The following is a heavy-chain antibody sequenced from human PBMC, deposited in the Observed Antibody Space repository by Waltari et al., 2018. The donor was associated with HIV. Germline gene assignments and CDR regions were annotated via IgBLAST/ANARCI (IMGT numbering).Heavy chain of an antibody. V-gene: IGHV3-66*01. CDR2: MYSGGTT. J-gene: IGHJ3*02. Sequence: EVQLVESGGGLVRTGGSLSLSCAASGFTASRHPMGWVRQTPGKGLEYVSVMYSGGTTHYADSVNGRFTISRDSSKSALYLQMNTLRAEDTALYYCARVDRAGTTSGWDVFDIWGQGTMVTVSS. CDR1: GFTASRHP. CDR3: ARVDRAGTTSGWDVFDI. D-gene: IGHD1-1*01.